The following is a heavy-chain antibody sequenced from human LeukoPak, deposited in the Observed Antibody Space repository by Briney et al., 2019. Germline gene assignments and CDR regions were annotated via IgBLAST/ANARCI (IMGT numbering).Heavy chain of an antibody. J-gene: IGHJ6*02. Sequence: GGSLRLSCAASGFTLSNYWMHWVRQAPGEGLVWVSRVDPDGTTTNYADSVTGRFTTSRDNAKNTLYLQMNSLRAEDTALYYCTRVQAGRSGLMDVWGRGTTVTVSS. CDR2: VDPDGTTT. D-gene: IGHD2-8*02. V-gene: IGHV3-74*01. CDR1: GFTLSNYW. CDR3: TRVQAGRSGLMDV.